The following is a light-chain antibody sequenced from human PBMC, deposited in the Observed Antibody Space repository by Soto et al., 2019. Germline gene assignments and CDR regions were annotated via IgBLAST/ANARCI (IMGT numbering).Light chain of an antibody. CDR2: DSY. CDR3: QQRSNGPST. J-gene: IGKJ4*01. V-gene: IGKV3-11*01. CDR1: QSVNTF. Sequence: ETVLTQSPATLSLSPGERATLSCRASQSVNTFLAWYQQKPGQAPRLLIYDSYNRATGIPARFSGSGSGTDFTLTISSLEPEDFAVYYCQQRSNGPSTFGGGTKVEIK.